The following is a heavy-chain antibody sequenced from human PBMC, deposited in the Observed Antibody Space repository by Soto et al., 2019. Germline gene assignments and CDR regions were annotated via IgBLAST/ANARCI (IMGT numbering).Heavy chain of an antibody. CDR1: GGSISSGGYY. J-gene: IGHJ4*02. Sequence: SETLSLTCTVSGGSISSGGYYWSWIRQHPGKGLEWIGYIYYSGSTYYNPSLKSRVTISVDTSKNQFSLKLSSVTAADTAVYYCARLKEDWLFAPHFDYWGQGTLVTVSS. D-gene: IGHD3-9*01. V-gene: IGHV4-31*03. CDR2: IYYSGST. CDR3: ARLKEDWLFAPHFDY.